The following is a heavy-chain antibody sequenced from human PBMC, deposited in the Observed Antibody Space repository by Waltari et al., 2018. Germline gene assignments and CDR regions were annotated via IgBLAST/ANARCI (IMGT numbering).Heavy chain of an antibody. CDR1: GVSITSNRPY. CDR3: ATYIGASVGTAAFDV. Sequence: QLQLQESGPRLVRPSETLSLLCRVPGVSITSNRPYLAWIRQSPGQGLEWIGTVSYSGTTYISPSLKSRVSVSRDTSKNQVSLILGSVTAADMAVYYCATYIGASVGTAAFDVWGQGTMVTVSS. D-gene: IGHD5-12*01. CDR2: VSYSGTT. V-gene: IGHV4-39*01. J-gene: IGHJ3*01.